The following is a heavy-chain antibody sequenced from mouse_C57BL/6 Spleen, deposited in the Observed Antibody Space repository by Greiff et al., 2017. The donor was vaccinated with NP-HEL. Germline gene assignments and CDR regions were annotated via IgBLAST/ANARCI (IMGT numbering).Heavy chain of an antibody. V-gene: IGHV1-53*01. CDR3: ARSAAAQATLAY. J-gene: IGHJ3*01. CDR2: INPSNGGT. CDR1: GYTFTSYW. Sequence: VQLQQSGTELVKPGASVKLSCKASGYTFTSYWMHWVKQRPGQGLEWIGNINPSNGGTNYNEKFKSKATLTVDKSSSTAYMQLSSLTSEDSAVYYCARSAAAQATLAYWGQRTLVTVSA. D-gene: IGHD3-2*02.